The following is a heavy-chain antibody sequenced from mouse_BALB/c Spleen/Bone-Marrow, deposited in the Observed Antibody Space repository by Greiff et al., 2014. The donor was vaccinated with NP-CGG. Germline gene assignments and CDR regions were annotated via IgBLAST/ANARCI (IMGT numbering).Heavy chain of an antibody. V-gene: IGHV1-19*01. CDR3: ARSYYGNYYYAMDY. CDR2: VNPYNGGT. D-gene: IGHD2-10*01. J-gene: IGHJ4*01. CDR1: GYTFTDYY. Sequence: EVQLQQSXPELVKPGASVKMSCKASGYTFTDYYMDWVKQSHGESFEWIGRVNPYNGGTSYNQKFKGKATLTVDKSSSTAYMELNSLTSEDSAVYYCARSYYGNYYYAMDYWGQGTSVTVSS.